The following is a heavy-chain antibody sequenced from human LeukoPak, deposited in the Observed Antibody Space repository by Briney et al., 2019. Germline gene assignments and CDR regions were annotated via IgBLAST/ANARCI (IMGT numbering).Heavy chain of an antibody. CDR2: IDRTGTA. D-gene: IGHD4-11*01. Sequence: PSETLSLTCAVSGDSIGSNNWWTWVRQAPGKGLEWIGEIDRTGTANYNPSLKSRLTMSVDISKNQFSLKVTSVTAADTAIYYCATTVTYTYLDVWGKGTTVTVSS. CDR1: GDSIGSNNW. V-gene: IGHV4-4*02. J-gene: IGHJ6*03. CDR3: ATTVTYTYLDV.